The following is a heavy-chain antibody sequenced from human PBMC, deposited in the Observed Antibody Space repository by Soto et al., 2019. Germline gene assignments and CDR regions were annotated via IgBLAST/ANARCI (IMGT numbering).Heavy chain of an antibody. CDR2: IIPIFSTA. CDR3: ARNPADFWSGSDY. D-gene: IGHD3-3*01. Sequence: SVEVSCKSAGGTFSSYAISWLRQAPGQGLEWMGGIIPIFSTAYYAQKFQGRVTITADKSTSTAYMELSSLRSEDTAVYYCARNPADFWSGSDYWGQGTLVTVSS. V-gene: IGHV1-69*06. J-gene: IGHJ4*02. CDR1: GGTFSSYA.